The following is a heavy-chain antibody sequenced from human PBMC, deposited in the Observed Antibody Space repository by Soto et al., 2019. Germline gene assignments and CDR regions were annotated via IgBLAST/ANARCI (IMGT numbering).Heavy chain of an antibody. V-gene: IGHV4-59*01. CDR2: IYPNGRT. J-gene: IGHJ4*02. Sequence: QVHRQESGPGLVKPSETLSLTCAVSSASLDSDNGSWIRHPPGKGLEWIGYIYPNGRTNYNPSLRGRVAISIDKSKNQFSLRLDSVFAADAAVYFCARMRGLGEISPFFDHWGQGTLVTVSS. D-gene: IGHD3-16*02. CDR1: SASLDSDN. CDR3: ARMRGLGEISPFFDH.